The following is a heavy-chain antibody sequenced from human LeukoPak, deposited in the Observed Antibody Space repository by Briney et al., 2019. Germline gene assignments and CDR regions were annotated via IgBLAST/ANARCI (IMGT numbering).Heavy chain of an antibody. Sequence: GGSLRLSCAASGFTFSIYGMHWVRQAPGKGLEWVAVISYDGSNKYYADSVKGRFTISRDNSKNTLYLQMNSLRAEDTAVYYCAKEPRIDYGDYVDYWGQGTLVTVSS. CDR3: AKEPRIDYGDYVDY. V-gene: IGHV3-30*18. CDR2: ISYDGSNK. D-gene: IGHD4-17*01. CDR1: GFTFSIYG. J-gene: IGHJ4*02.